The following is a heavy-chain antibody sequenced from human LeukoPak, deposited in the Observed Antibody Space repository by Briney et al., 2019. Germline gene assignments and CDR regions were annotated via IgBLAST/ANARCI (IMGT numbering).Heavy chain of an antibody. CDR2: IGTTDDT. Sequence: GGSLRLSCAASGFTFSRHDMHWVRQATGKSLEWVAGIGTTDDTYYPGSVKGQFTISREDAKNSLYLQMSSLRAGDTAVYYCARGRWDTRPGPLDSSDLWGQGTMVTVSS. D-gene: IGHD5-18*01. CDR1: GFTFSRHD. V-gene: IGHV3-13*04. J-gene: IGHJ3*01. CDR3: ARGRWDTRPGPLDSSDL.